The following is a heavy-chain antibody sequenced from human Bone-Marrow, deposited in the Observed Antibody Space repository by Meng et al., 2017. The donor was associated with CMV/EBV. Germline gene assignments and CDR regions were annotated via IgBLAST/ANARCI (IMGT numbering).Heavy chain of an antibody. CDR2: IYTRGST. D-gene: IGHD1-26*01. CDR3: ARLGWELPYFDY. J-gene: IGHJ4*02. Sequence: VTLQEWAPCLLHLPMSLSLTCTVSGGSIISYYWSWIRQPAGKGLEWIGRIYTRGSTNYTPSLKSRVTTSVDTSKNQFSLKLSSVTAADTAVYYCARLGWELPYFDYWGQGTLVTVSS. V-gene: IGHV4-4*07. CDR1: GGSIISYY.